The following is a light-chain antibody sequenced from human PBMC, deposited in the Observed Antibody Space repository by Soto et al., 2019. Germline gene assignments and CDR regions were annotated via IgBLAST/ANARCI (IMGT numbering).Light chain of an antibody. CDR3: QQYNDWPPLT. CDR1: QSASIN. CDR2: GAS. J-gene: IGKJ4*01. V-gene: IGKV3-15*01. Sequence: EILMTQSPATLSVSPGERVTLSCRASQSASINLAWYQQKPGQGPRLLIYGASTRATGIPARFSGSGSGTEFTLTISSLQSEDFAVYYCQQYNDWPPLTFGGGTKVEIK.